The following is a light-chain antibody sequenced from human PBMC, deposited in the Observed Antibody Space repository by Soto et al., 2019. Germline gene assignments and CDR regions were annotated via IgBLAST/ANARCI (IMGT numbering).Light chain of an antibody. V-gene: IGKV3-11*01. CDR2: EAS. CDR3: QQRRNWPPT. J-gene: IGKJ1*01. CDR1: QSVNNF. Sequence: IVLTMSPATVSLSPWERATLSCRASQSVNNFLAWYQQRPGQAPRLLMYEASNRATGVPARFSGSGSGTDFTLTISSLEPEDFAIYYCQQRRNWPPTFGQGTKV.